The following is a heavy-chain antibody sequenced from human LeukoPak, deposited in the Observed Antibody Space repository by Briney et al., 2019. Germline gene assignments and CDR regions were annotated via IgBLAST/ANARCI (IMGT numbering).Heavy chain of an antibody. CDR3: TRVGAVAGTGLNPLAHY. CDR1: GFTFGGYA. D-gene: IGHD6-19*01. J-gene: IGHJ4*02. Sequence: GGSLRLSCTASGFTFGGYAMSWFRQAPGKGLEWVGFIRSKAYGGTTEYAASVKGRFTISRDDSKSIAYLQMNSLKTEDTAVYYCTRVGAVAGTGLNPLAHYWGQGTLVTVSS. CDR2: IRSKAYGGTT. V-gene: IGHV3-49*03.